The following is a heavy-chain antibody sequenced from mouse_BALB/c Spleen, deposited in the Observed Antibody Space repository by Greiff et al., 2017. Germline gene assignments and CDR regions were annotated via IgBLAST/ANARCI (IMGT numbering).Heavy chain of an antibody. CDR2: IRNKANGYTT. D-gene: IGHD2-1*01. V-gene: IGHV7-3*02. Sequence: DVMLVESGGGLVQPGGSLRLSCATSGFTFTDYYMSWVRQPPGKALEWLGFIRNKANGYTTEYSASVKGRFTISRDNSQSILYLQMNTLRAEDSATYYCARDTYGNYFDYWGQGTTLTVSS. CDR1: GFTFTDYY. J-gene: IGHJ2*01. CDR3: ARDTYGNYFDY.